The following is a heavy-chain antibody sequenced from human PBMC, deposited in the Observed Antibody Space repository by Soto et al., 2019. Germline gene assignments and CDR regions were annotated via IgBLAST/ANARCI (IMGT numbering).Heavy chain of an antibody. V-gene: IGHV3-23*01. CDR1: GFTFRSYA. J-gene: IGHJ6*02. CDR3: AKSNRLPSNCYGMDV. Sequence: GGSLRLSCAASGFTFRSYAMSWVRQAPGKGLEWVSAIHGSGGSTYYADSVKGRFTISRDNSKNTLYLQMNSLRAEDTAVYYCAKSNRLPSNCYGMDVWGQGTTVTVSS. CDR2: IHGSGGST. D-gene: IGHD4-4*01.